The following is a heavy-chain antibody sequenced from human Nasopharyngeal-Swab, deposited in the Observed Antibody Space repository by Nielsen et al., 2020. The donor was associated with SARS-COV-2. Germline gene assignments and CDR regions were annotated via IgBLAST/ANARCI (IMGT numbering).Heavy chain of an antibody. D-gene: IGHD2-15*01. V-gene: IGHV1-3*01. CDR2: INAGNGNT. CDR3: ARDTGDCSGGSCYPGRFDP. Sequence: WVRQAPGQRLEWMGWINAGNGNTKYSQKFQGRVTITRDTFASTAYMELSSLRSEDTAVYYCARDTGDCSGGSCYPGRFDPWGQGTLVTSPQ. J-gene: IGHJ5*02.